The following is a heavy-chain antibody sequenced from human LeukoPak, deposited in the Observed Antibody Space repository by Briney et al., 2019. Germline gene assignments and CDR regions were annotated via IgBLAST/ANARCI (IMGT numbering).Heavy chain of an antibody. CDR1: GFTFSNAW. CDR3: TTVDYGDAFDI. J-gene: IGHJ3*02. CDR2: IKSKTDGGTT. D-gene: IGHD4-17*01. Sequence: GGSLRLSCAASGFTFSNAWMSWVRQAPGKGLEWVGLIKSKTDGGTTDYAAPLKGRFTISRDDLKNMLYLQMNSLKTEDTAVYYCTTVDYGDAFDIWGQGTMGTVSS. V-gene: IGHV3-15*01.